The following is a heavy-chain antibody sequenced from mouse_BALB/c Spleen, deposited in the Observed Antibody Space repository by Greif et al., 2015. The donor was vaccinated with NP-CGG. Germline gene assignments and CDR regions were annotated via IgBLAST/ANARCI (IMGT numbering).Heavy chain of an antibody. CDR2: IYPGDGDT. J-gene: IGHJ4*01. Sequence: VQLQESGPELVKPGASVKISCKASGYAFSSSWMNWVKQRPGQGLEWIGRIYPGDGDTNYNGKFKGKATLTADKSSSTAYMQLSSMTSVDSAVYFCARDYGNSYYYAMGYWGQGTSVTVSS. V-gene: IGHV1-82*01. D-gene: IGHD2-1*01. CDR1: GYAFSSSW. CDR3: ARDYGNSYYYAMGY.